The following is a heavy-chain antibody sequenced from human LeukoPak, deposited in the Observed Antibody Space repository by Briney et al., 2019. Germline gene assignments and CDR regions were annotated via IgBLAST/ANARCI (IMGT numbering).Heavy chain of an antibody. J-gene: IGHJ4*02. CDR1: GGTFSSYT. V-gene: IGHV1-69*02. Sequence: ASVKVSCKAHGGTFSSYTISWVLQAPGQGLEWMGKIIPILGIANYAQKLQGRVTITADKSTSTAYMKLSSLRSEDTAVSSSASLHTDRLISWAEGTLVTVPS. CDR2: IIPILGIA. D-gene: IGHD1-14*01. CDR3: ASLHTDRLIS.